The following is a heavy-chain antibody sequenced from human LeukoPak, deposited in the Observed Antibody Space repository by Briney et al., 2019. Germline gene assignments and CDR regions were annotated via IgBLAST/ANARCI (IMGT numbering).Heavy chain of an antibody. V-gene: IGHV4-30-4*08. CDR1: GGSISSGDYY. Sequence: SQTLSLTCTVSGGSISSGDYYWSWIRQPPGKGLEWIGYIYYSGSTYYNPSLKSRVTISVDTSKNQFSLKLSSVTAADTAVYYCARVYGDYEARWFDPWGQGTLVTVSP. CDR2: IYYSGST. J-gene: IGHJ5*02. D-gene: IGHD4-17*01. CDR3: ARVYGDYEARWFDP.